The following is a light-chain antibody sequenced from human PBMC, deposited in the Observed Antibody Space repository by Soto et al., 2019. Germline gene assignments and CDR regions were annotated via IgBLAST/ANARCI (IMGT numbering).Light chain of an antibody. Sequence: IQMTQSPSSLSASVGDRVTITCQASQDIKNYLIWYQQKPGKAPKLLIYDASTLGTGVSSRFSGSGYGTECTLTISSLQPEDIASYYCQQFDSVPCTFGQGTKLEIK. J-gene: IGKJ2*02. CDR2: DAS. V-gene: IGKV1-33*01. CDR3: QQFDSVPCT. CDR1: QDIKNY.